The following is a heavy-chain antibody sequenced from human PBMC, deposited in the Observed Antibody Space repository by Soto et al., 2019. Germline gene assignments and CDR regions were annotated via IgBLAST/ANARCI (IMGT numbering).Heavy chain of an antibody. CDR1: GYTFTGYY. D-gene: IGHD1-1*01. V-gene: IGHV1-2*04. CDR3: AVQTGTTYYFDY. CDR2: INPNSGGP. J-gene: IGHJ4*02. Sequence: QVQLVQSGAEVKKPGASVKVSCKASGYTFTGYYMHWVRQAPGQGLEWMGWINPNSGGPNYAQKFQGWVTMTGDTSISTAYMELSRLRSDDTAVYYCAVQTGTTYYFDYWGQGTLVTVSS.